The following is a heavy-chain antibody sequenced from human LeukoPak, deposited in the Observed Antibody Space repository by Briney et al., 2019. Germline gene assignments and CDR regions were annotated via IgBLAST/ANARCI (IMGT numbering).Heavy chain of an antibody. V-gene: IGHV3-7*01. CDR3: ARDQVAYYDYVWGSYRSRLFDY. CDR2: IKQDGSEK. J-gene: IGHJ4*02. D-gene: IGHD3-16*02. Sequence: GGSLRPSCAASGFTFSSYWMSWVRQAPGKGLEWVANIKQDGSEKYYVDSVKGRFTISRDNAKNSLYLQMNSLRAEDTAVYYCARDQVAYYDYVWGSYRSRLFDYWGQGTLVTVSS. CDR1: GFTFSSYW.